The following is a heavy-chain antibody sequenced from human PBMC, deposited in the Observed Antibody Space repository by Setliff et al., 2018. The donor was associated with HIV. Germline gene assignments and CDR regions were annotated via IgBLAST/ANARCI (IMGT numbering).Heavy chain of an antibody. V-gene: IGHV4-59*01. CDR3: ARDNGVAGFDY. CDR2: IYYSGST. Sequence: LSLTCTVPGGSISSYYWSWIRQPPGKGLEWIGYIYYSGSTNYNPSLKSRVTISVDTSKNQFSLNLSSATAADTAVYYCARDNGVAGFDYWGQGTLVTVSS. J-gene: IGHJ4*02. CDR1: GGSISSYY. D-gene: IGHD6-19*01.